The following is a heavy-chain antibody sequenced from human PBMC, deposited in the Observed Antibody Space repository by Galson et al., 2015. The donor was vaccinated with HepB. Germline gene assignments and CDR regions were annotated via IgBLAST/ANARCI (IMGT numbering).Heavy chain of an antibody. V-gene: IGHV5-51*01. Sequence: QSGAEVKKPGESLKISCKGSGYSFTSYWIGWVRQMPGKGLEWMGIIYPGDSDTRYSPSFQGQVTISADKSISTAYLQWSSLKASDTAMYYCARSLYITMVRGVIISPPNWFDPWGQGTLVTVSS. J-gene: IGHJ5*02. D-gene: IGHD3-10*01. CDR3: ARSLYITMVRGVIISPPNWFDP. CDR2: IYPGDSDT. CDR1: GYSFTSYW.